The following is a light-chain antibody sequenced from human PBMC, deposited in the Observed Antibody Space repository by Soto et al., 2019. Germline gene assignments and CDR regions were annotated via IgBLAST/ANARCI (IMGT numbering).Light chain of an antibody. Sequence: QSALTQPASVSGSPGQSITISCTGTTSDIGSYDLVSWYRQHPGEAPSLLIYGVNKRPSGVSNRFSGSKSGNTAYLTISGLQAEDEDHYWCYAYGLSNTFAFGGGTKLTVL. CDR3: YAYGLSNTFA. J-gene: IGLJ2*01. CDR2: GVN. CDR1: TSDIGSYDL. V-gene: IGLV2-23*02.